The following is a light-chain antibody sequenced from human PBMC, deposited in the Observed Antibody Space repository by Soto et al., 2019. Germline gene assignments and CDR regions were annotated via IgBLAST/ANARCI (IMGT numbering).Light chain of an antibody. J-gene: IGLJ1*01. Sequence: QSALTQPRSVSGSPGQSVTISCTGTSSDVGGSNHVSWYQHHPGKAPKLMIYDVSKWPSGVPDRFSGSKSGNTASLTISGLQAEDEADYYCCSSAGSSTFVFGTGTKLTVL. V-gene: IGLV2-11*01. CDR2: DVS. CDR3: CSSAGSSTFV. CDR1: SSDVGGSNH.